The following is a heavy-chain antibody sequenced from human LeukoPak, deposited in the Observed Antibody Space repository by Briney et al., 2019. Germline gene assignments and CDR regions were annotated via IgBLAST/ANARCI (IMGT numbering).Heavy chain of an antibody. CDR3: ARAVGSSGYYYWYFDY. D-gene: IGHD3-22*01. CDR1: GGTFSSYA. CDR2: IIPIFGTA. Sequence: ASVKVSCKASGGTFSSYAISWVRQDPGQGLEWMGGIIPIFGTANYAQKFQGRVTITADKSTSTAYMELSSLRSEDTAVYYCARAVGSSGYYYWYFDYWGQGTLVTVSS. J-gene: IGHJ4*02. V-gene: IGHV1-69*06.